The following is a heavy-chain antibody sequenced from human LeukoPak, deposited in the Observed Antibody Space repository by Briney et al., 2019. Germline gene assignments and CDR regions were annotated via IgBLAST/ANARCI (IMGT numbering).Heavy chain of an antibody. Sequence: SETLSLTCAVYGGSFSGYYWSWIRQPPGKGLEWIGEINHSGSTNYNPSLKSRVTISVDTSKNQFSLKLSSVTAADTAVYYCASRGNFGWLLYFRGQGNLGNVSS. CDR3: ASRGNFGWLLYF. CDR1: GGSFSGYY. D-gene: IGHD3-9*01. CDR2: INHSGST. V-gene: IGHV4-34*01. J-gene: IGHJ4*01.